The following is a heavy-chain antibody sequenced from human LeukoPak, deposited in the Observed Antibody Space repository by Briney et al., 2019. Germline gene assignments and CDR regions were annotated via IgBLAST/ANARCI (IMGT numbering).Heavy chain of an antibody. Sequence: KTSETLSLTCTVSGGSISSGGYYWSWIRQPPGKGLEWIGYIYHSGSTYYNPSLKSRVTISVDRSKNQFSLKLSSVTAADTAVYYCARVLPLGYCSSTSCYRGYAFDIWGQGTMVTVSS. CDR3: ARVLPLGYCSSTSCYRGYAFDI. D-gene: IGHD2-2*02. V-gene: IGHV4-30-2*01. CDR2: IYHSGST. CDR1: GGSISSGGYY. J-gene: IGHJ3*02.